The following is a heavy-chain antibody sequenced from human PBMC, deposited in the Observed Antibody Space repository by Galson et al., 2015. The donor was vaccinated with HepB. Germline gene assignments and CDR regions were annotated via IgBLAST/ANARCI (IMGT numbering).Heavy chain of an antibody. J-gene: IGHJ6*02. D-gene: IGHD2-2*01. Sequence: SVKVSCKASGGTFSSYAISWVRQAPGQGLEWMGGIIPIFGTANYAQKFQGRVTITADESTSTAYMELSSLRSEDTAVYYCARKDIVVVPAAPYYYYGMDVWGQGTTVTVSS. CDR2: IIPIFGTA. CDR3: ARKDIVVVPAAPYYYYGMDV. CDR1: GGTFSSYA. V-gene: IGHV1-69*13.